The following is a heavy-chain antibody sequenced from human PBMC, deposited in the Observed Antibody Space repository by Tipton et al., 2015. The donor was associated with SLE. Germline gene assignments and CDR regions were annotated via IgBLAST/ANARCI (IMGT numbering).Heavy chain of an antibody. CDR2: INHSGST. CDR1: GGSFSGYY. V-gene: IGHV4-34*01. Sequence: LSLTCAVYGGSFSGYYWSWIRQPPGKGLEWIGEINHSGSTNYNPSLKSRVTISVDTSKNQFSLKLSSVTAADTAVYYCARGIAVAGPFDYWGQGTLVTVSS. CDR3: ARGIAVAGPFDY. J-gene: IGHJ4*02. D-gene: IGHD6-19*01.